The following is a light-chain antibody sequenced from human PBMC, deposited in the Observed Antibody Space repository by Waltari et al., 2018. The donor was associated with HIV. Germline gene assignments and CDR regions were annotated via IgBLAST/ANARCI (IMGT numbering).Light chain of an antibody. V-gene: IGLV1-40*01. Sequence: QSVLTQSPSVSGAPGQTVTISCTGSSSQIGANYDVHWSQHLPGSAPKVLVYGNIYRPPGVPDRFSGSKSGTSASLAITGLQADDEGYYYCQSYDTRSSGFLVFGGGTKVTVL. CDR1: SSQIGANYD. J-gene: IGLJ3*02. CDR2: GNI. CDR3: QSYDTRSSGFLV.